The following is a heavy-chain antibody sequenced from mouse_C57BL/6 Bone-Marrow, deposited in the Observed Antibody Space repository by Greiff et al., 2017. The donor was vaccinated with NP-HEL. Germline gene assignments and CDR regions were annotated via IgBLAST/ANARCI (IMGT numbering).Heavy chain of an antibody. CDR1: GYAFSSSW. V-gene: IGHV1-82*01. D-gene: IGHD1-1*01. J-gene: IGHJ4*01. CDR3: ASYYPPKDY. CDR2: IYPGDGDT. Sequence: QVQLQQSGPELVKPGASVKISCKASGYAFSSSWMNWVKQRPGKGLEWIGRIYPGDGDTNYNGKFKGKATLNADKSSSTAYMQLSSLTSEDSAVYFCASYYPPKDYWGQGTSVTVSS.